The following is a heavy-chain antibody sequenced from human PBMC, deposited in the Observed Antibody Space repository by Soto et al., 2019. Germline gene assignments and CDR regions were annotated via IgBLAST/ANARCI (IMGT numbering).Heavy chain of an antibody. CDR2: INHSGST. D-gene: IGHD2-15*01. V-gene: IGHV4-34*01. CDR1: GWSFSSHY. CDR3: ARAHRYCNAGSCYSFDF. Sequence: SETLSLTCAVYGWSFSSHYWSWIRQPPGRGLEWIGEINHSGSTNYNPSLKSRVTISVDTSKNQFSLNLSSVTAADTAVYYCARAHRYCNAGSCYSFDFWGQGTLVIVSS. J-gene: IGHJ4*02.